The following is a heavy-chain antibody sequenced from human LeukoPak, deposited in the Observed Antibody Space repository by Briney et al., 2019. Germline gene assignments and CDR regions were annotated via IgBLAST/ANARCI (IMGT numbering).Heavy chain of an antibody. CDR2: ISSSSSYI. D-gene: IGHD3-3*01. V-gene: IGHV3-21*01. J-gene: IGHJ4*02. CDR1: GFIFSSYS. Sequence: GGSLRLSCAASGFIFSSYSMNWVSQAPGKGLEWVSSISSSSSYIYYADSVRGRFTISRDNAKNSLYLQMNSLRAEDTAVYYCARTYDFWSGSQYYFDSWGQGTLVTVSS. CDR3: ARTYDFWSGSQYYFDS.